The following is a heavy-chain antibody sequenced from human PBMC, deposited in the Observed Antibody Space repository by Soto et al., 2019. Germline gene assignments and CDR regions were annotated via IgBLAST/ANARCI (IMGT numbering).Heavy chain of an antibody. V-gene: IGHV1-2*04. CDR1: GYTFTGYY. D-gene: IGHD2-2*01. Sequence: ASVKVSCKASGYTFTGYYMHWVRQAPGQGLEWMGWINPNSGGTSYAQKFQGWVTMTRDTSISTAYMELSRLRSDDTAVYYCAKVRPLRDCTRTSCLGAFDNWGQGTMVTVSS. CDR3: AKVRPLRDCTRTSCLGAFDN. CDR2: INPNSGGT. J-gene: IGHJ3*02.